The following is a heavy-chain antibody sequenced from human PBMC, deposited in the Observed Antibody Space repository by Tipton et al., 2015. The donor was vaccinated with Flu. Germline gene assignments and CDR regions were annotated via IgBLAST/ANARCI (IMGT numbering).Heavy chain of an antibody. D-gene: IGHD3-22*01. CDR2: INPNSGGT. Sequence: QLVQSGAEVKKPGASVKVSCKASGYTFTGYYMHWVRQAPGQGLEWMGRINPNSGGTNYAQKFQGRVTMTRDTSISTAYMELSRLRSDDTAVYYCAGGYYYDSSGYYFPGVSFDIWGQGTMVTVSS. J-gene: IGHJ3*02. V-gene: IGHV1-2*06. CDR1: GYTFTGYY. CDR3: AGGYYYDSSGYYFPGVSFDI.